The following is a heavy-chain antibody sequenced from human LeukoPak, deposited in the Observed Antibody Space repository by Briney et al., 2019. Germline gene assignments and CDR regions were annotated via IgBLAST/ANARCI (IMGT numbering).Heavy chain of an antibody. CDR1: GYTFTSYG. J-gene: IGHJ4*02. Sequence: ASVKVSCKASGYTFTSYGISWVRQAPGQGLEWMGWISAYNGNTNYAQKLQGRVTMTTDTSTSTAYMELRSLRSDDTAVYYCARASQSPYYYDSSGFDYWGQGTLATVSS. CDR3: ARASQSPYYYDSSGFDY. D-gene: IGHD3-22*01. V-gene: IGHV1-18*01. CDR2: ISAYNGNT.